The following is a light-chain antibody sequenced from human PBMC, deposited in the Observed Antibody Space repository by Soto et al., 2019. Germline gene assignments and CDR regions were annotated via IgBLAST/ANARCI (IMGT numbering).Light chain of an antibody. CDR2: HAS. CDR3: QHYGESPLT. CDR1: RTVTSKS. Sequence: EIVLTQSPATLSLSPAERATLSCGASRTVTSKSLAWYQQKPGLAPRLLIYHASHRATGIPGRFSGSGSGTGFTLTISRWEPEEFSVYYCQHYGESPLTFGGGTKVDI. J-gene: IGKJ4*01. V-gene: IGKV3D-20*01.